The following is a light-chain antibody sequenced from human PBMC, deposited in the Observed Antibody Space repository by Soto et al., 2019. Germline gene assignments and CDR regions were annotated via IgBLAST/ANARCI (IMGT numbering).Light chain of an antibody. J-gene: IGKJ5*01. CDR3: EQDNSFPLT. V-gene: IGKV1-12*01. CDR1: QGISSW. Sequence: DIQMTQSPSSVSASVGDRVTITCRASQGISSWLAWYQQKPGKAPKLLIYAESSFQSGIPSRLSASGSRTDFTRTIGSLQPKDLAAYYCEQDNSFPLTIGHGTRLEIK. CDR2: AES.